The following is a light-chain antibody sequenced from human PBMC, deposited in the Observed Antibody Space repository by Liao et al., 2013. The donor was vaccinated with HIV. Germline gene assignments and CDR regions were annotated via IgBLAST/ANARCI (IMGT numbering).Light chain of an antibody. CDR3: QAWDSSTAV. J-gene: IGLJ3*02. Sequence: SYELTQPPSVSVSPGQTASITCSGDKLGDKYACWYQQKPGQSSVVVMYQDSKRPSGIPERFSGSNSGNTATLTISGTQAMDEADYYCQAWDSSTAVFGGGTKLTVL. CDR1: KLGDKY. CDR2: QDS. V-gene: IGLV3-1*01.